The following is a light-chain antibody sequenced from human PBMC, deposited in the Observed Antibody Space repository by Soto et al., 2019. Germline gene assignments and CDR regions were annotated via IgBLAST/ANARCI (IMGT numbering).Light chain of an antibody. Sequence: EIVLTQSPGTLSLSPGEIATLSCSATQSVSSSFLAWYQQKPGRAPRLLIFGASNRATGIPDRFSGSGSETDFTLTISRLEPEDFAVYYCQQYGISSITFGQGTRLEIK. CDR1: QSVSSSF. J-gene: IGKJ5*01. V-gene: IGKV3-20*01. CDR3: QQYGISSIT. CDR2: GAS.